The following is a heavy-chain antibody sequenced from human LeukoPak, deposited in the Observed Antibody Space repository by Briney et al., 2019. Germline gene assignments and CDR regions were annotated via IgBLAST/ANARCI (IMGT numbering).Heavy chain of an antibody. V-gene: IGHV3-53*01. CDR3: VRGYLREPFDS. CDR1: GFTVSTNY. Sequence: GGSLRLSCAAFGFTVSTNYMSWARQAPGKGLEWVSVVYSGGSTHYADSVKGRFTISRDNSKNTLYLQMNRLRGEDTAVYYCVRGYLREPFDSWGQGTLVIVSS. J-gene: IGHJ4*02. CDR2: VYSGGST. D-gene: IGHD1-14*01.